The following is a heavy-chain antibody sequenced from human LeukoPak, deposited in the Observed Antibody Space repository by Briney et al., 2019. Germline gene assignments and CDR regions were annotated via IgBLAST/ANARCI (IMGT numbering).Heavy chain of an antibody. V-gene: IGHV3-66*01. CDR3: ARNIPVTRWGY. D-gene: IGHD2-21*01. J-gene: IGHJ4*02. CDR1: GFTVSNNY. Sequence: PGGSLRLSCAASGFTVSNNYMTWVRQAPGKGLEWVSLIYSAGSTYYADSVKGRFTISRDNSKNTVYLQMNSLRAEDTAVYYCARNIPVTRWGYWGQGTLATVSS. CDR2: IYSAGST.